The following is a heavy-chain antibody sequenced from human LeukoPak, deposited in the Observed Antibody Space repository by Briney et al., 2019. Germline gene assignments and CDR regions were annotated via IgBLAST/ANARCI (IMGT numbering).Heavy chain of an antibody. Sequence: GASVKVSCKASGGTFSSYAISWVRQAPGQGLEWMGGIIPIFGTANYAQKFQGRVTITADESTSTAYMELSSLRSEDTAVYYCARDTGNPYDFWSGYTPSRPFDYWGQGTLVTVSS. CDR2: IIPIFGTA. V-gene: IGHV1-69*13. D-gene: IGHD3-3*01. CDR3: ARDTGNPYDFWSGYTPSRPFDY. CDR1: GGTFSSYA. J-gene: IGHJ4*02.